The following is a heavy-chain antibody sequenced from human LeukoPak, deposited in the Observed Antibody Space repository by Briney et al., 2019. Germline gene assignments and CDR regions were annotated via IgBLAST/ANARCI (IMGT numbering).Heavy chain of an antibody. CDR2: ISGSGGST. CDR1: GFTFSSYA. CDR3: AKGAPSYCSSTSCWALKWFDP. V-gene: IGHV3-23*01. J-gene: IGHJ5*02. Sequence: GGSLRLSCAASGFTFSSYAMSWVRQAPGKGLEWVSAISGSGGSTYYADSVKGRFTISRDNSKNPVYLQMNSLRAEDTAVYYCAKGAPSYCSSTSCWALKWFDPWGQGTLVTVSS. D-gene: IGHD2-2*01.